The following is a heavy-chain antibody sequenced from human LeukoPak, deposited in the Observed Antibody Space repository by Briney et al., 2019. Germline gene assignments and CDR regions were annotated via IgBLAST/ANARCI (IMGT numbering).Heavy chain of an antibody. J-gene: IGHJ4*02. Sequence: PSETLSLTCTVSGGSISSYYWSWIRQPPGKGLEWSGYIYYSGSTNYNPSLKSRVTISVDTSKNQFSLKLSSVTAADTAVYYCARLAGYSYGYAPFDYWGQGTLVTVSS. CDR2: IYYSGST. D-gene: IGHD5-18*01. CDR3: ARLAGYSYGYAPFDY. CDR1: GGSISSYY. V-gene: IGHV4-59*08.